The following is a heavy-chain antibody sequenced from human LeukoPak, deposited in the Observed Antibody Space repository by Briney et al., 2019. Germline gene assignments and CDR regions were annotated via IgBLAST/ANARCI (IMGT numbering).Heavy chain of an antibody. V-gene: IGHV4-34*01. Sequence: ASETLSLTCAVYGGSFSGHYWSWIRQPPGKGLEWIGEINHSGSTNYNPSLKSRVAISVDTSKNQFSLKLSSVTAADTAVYYCARDSRSGWGNWFDPWGQGTLVTVSS. CDR2: INHSGST. J-gene: IGHJ5*02. CDR3: ARDSRSGWGNWFDP. D-gene: IGHD6-19*01. CDR1: GGSFSGHY.